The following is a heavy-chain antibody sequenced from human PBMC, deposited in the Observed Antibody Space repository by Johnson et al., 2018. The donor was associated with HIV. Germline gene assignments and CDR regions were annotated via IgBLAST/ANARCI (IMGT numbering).Heavy chain of an antibody. Sequence: VQLVESGGGLIQPGGSLRLSCAASGFTVSSNYMSWVRQAPGKGLEWVSVSYSGGSTYYANSVKGRFTISRDNSKNTLYLKRGSLRAEDRAVYYCARAGYDSILGAFDIWGQGTMVTVSP. D-gene: IGHD3-22*01. CDR2: SYSGGST. J-gene: IGHJ3*02. CDR1: GFTVSSNY. V-gene: IGHV3-66*03. CDR3: ARAGYDSILGAFDI.